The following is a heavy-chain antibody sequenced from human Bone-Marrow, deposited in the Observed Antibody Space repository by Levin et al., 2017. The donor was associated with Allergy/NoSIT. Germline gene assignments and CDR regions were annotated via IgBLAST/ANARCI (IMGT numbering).Heavy chain of an antibody. CDR2: ISSSSGTI. J-gene: IGHJ5*02. Sequence: PGGSLRLSCAGSGFTFSSYSMNWVRQAPGKGLEWVSYISSSSGTIYYADSVKGRFTISRDNAKNSLYLQMNSLRAEDTAVYYCARLDSSGRYYNWFDPWGQGTLVTVSS. V-gene: IGHV3-48*01. CDR1: GFTFSSYS. CDR3: ARLDSSGRYYNWFDP. D-gene: IGHD3-10*01.